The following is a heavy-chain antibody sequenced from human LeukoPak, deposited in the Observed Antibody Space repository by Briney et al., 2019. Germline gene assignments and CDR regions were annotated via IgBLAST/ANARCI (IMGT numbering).Heavy chain of an antibody. D-gene: IGHD2-2*01. CDR1: GFTFSSYG. V-gene: IGHV3-30*18. J-gene: IGHJ5*02. CDR3: AKDSTRYCSSTSCLMDP. Sequence: GGSLRLSCAASGFTFSSYGMHWVRQAPGKGPEWVAVISYDGSNKYYADSVKGRFTISRDNSKNTLYLQMNSLRAEDTAVYYCAKDSTRYCSSTSCLMDPWGQGTLVTVSS. CDR2: ISYDGSNK.